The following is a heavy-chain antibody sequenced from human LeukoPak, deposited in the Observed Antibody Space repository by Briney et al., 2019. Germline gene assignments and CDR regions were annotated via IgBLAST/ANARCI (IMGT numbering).Heavy chain of an antibody. CDR1: GGSISSSSYY. CDR2: IYYSGST. CDR3: ARLRRVGASLLDY. D-gene: IGHD1-26*01. J-gene: IGHJ4*02. V-gene: IGHV4-39*01. Sequence: SETLSLTCTVSGGSISSSSYYWGWIRQPPGTGLEWIGSIYYSGSTYYNPSLKSRVTISVDTSKNQFSLKLSSVTAADTAVYYCARLRRVGASLLDYWGQGTLVTVSS.